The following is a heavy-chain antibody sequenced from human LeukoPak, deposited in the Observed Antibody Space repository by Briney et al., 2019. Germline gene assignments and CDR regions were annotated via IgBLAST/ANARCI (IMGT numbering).Heavy chain of an antibody. CDR3: ARTGYSSSWFYYYYGMDV. D-gene: IGHD6-13*01. V-gene: IGHV5-51*01. J-gene: IGHJ6*02. Sequence: GESLQISCKGSGYSFTSYWIGWVRQMPGKGLEWMGIIYPGDSDTRYSPSFQGQVTISADKSISTAYMELSSLRSEDTAVYYCARTGYSSSWFYYYYGMDVWGQGTTVTVSS. CDR2: IYPGDSDT. CDR1: GYSFTSYW.